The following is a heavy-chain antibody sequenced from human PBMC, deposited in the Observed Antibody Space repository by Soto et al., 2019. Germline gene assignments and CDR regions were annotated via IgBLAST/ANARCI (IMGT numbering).Heavy chain of an antibody. CDR1: GFTFSSSW. Sequence: EVQLVESGGGLVQPGGSLRLSCAASGFTFSSSWMHWVRQAPGKGLVWVSRINSDGSSTSYADSVTGRFTISRDNAKNTLYLQMDSLRAEDTAVYYCTNWNYVDYWGQGTLVTVSS. CDR2: INSDGSST. D-gene: IGHD1-1*01. V-gene: IGHV3-74*01. CDR3: TNWNYVDY. J-gene: IGHJ4*02.